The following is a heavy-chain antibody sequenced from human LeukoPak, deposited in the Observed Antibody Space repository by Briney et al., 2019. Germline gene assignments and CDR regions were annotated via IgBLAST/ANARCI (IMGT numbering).Heavy chain of an antibody. CDR1: GGTFSSYA. Sequence: ASVKVSCKASGGTFSSYAISWVRQAPGQGLEWMGGIIAIFGTANYAQKFQGRVTITTDESTSTAYMELSSLRSEDTAVCYCARDQSITIFGVVNGWFDPWGQGTLVTVSS. V-gene: IGHV1-69*05. D-gene: IGHD3-3*01. CDR2: IIAIFGTA. J-gene: IGHJ5*02. CDR3: ARDQSITIFGVVNGWFDP.